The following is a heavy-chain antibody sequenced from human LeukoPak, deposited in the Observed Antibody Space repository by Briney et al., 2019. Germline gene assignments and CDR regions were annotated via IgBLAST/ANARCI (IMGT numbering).Heavy chain of an antibody. CDR1: GGSISSYY. D-gene: IGHD3-22*01. Sequence: PSETLSLTCTVSGGSISSYYWSWIRQPPGKGLEWIGYIYYSGSTNYNPSLKSRVTISVDTSKNQFSLKLSSVTAADTAVYYCATTYYYDSSGYYNAAFDIWGQGTMVTVSS. CDR2: IYYSGST. CDR3: ATTYYYDSSGYYNAAFDI. V-gene: IGHV4-59*01. J-gene: IGHJ3*02.